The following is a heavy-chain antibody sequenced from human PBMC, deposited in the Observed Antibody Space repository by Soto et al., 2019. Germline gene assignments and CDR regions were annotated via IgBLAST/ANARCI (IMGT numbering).Heavy chain of an antibody. D-gene: IGHD4-17*01. V-gene: IGHV1-46*03. CDR2: INPSGGST. CDR1: GYTFTSYY. Sequence: QVQLVQSGAEVKKPGASVKVSCKASGYTFTSYYMHWVRQAPGQGLEWMGIINPSGGSTSYAQKFQGRVTMTRDTSTSTVYMELSRLRSEDTAVYYCARDQGVYYGDYSLDYWGQGTLVTVSS. J-gene: IGHJ4*02. CDR3: ARDQGVYYGDYSLDY.